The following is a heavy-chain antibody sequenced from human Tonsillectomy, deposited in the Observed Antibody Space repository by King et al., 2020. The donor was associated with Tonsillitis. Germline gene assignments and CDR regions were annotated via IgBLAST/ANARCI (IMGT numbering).Heavy chain of an antibody. V-gene: IGHV3-30*18. J-gene: IGHJ4*02. Sequence: VQLVESGGGVVQPGRSLGLSCAASGFTFTSYGMHWVCQAPGKGLEWVAVISYDGSHKFYTDSVKGRFTISRDNSKNTLYLQMNSLRAEDTAVYYCAKDRGGRLFDYWGQGTLVTVSS. CDR3: AKDRGGRLFDY. CDR1: GFTFTSYG. CDR2: ISYDGSHK. D-gene: IGHD1-26*01.